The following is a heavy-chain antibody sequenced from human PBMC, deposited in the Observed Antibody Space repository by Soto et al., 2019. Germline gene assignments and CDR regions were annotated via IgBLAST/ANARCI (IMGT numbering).Heavy chain of an antibody. Sequence: GGSLRLSCAASGFTFSSYAMSWVRQAPGKGLEWVSAISGSGGSTYYADSVKGRFTISRDNSKNTLYLQMNSLRAEDTAVYYCAKDLILAAPHSVAPKIRPNPPNWFDPWGQGTLVTVSS. J-gene: IGHJ5*02. D-gene: IGHD2-15*01. CDR2: ISGSGGST. CDR1: GFTFSSYA. CDR3: AKDLILAAPHSVAPKIRPNPPNWFDP. V-gene: IGHV3-23*01.